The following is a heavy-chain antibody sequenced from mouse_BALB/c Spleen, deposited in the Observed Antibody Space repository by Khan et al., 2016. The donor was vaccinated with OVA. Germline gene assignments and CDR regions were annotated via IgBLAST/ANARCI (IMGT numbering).Heavy chain of an antibody. J-gene: IGHJ4*01. Sequence: QVQLKESGPGLAAPSQSLSITCTISGFSLTNYGVHWVRQPPGKGLEWLVVIWSDGNTNYNSALKSRLTITKDNSQSQVFLKINSLQTDDTAISVCARQPYHHYNIMDYWGQGTSVTVSS. CDR2: IWSDGNT. V-gene: IGHV2-6-1*01. D-gene: IGHD2-10*02. CDR1: GFSLTNYG. CDR3: ARQPYHHYNIMDY.